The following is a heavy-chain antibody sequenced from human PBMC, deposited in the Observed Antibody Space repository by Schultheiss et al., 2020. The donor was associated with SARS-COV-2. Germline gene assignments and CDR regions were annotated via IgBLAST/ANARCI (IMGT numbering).Heavy chain of an antibody. CDR1: GFTFSSYA. D-gene: IGHD3-16*01. Sequence: GGSLRLSCAASGFTFSSYAMSWVRQAPGKGLEWVSAISGSGGSTYYADSVKGRFTISRDNAKNSLYLQMNSLRAEDTAVYYCARGDGAFDYWGQGTLVTVSS. J-gene: IGHJ4*02. CDR2: ISGSGGST. CDR3: ARGDGAFDY. V-gene: IGHV3-23*01.